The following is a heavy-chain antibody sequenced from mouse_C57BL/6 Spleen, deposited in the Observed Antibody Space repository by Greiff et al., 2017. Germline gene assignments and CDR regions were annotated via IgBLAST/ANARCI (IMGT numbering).Heavy chain of an antibody. CDR1: GYTFTDYE. J-gene: IGHJ4*01. D-gene: IGHD1-1*02. CDR3: TRGRWGEAMDY. V-gene: IGHV1-15*01. CDR2: IDPETGGT. Sequence: QVQLQQSGAELVRPGASVTLSCKASGYTFTDYEMHWVKQTPVHGLEWIGAIDPETGGTAYNQKFKGKAILTADKSSSTAYMELRSLTSEDSAVYYCTRGRWGEAMDYWGQGTSVTVSS.